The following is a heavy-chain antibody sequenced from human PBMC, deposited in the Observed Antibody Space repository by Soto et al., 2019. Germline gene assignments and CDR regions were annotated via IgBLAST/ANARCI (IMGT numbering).Heavy chain of an antibody. D-gene: IGHD1-26*01. CDR2: ISYDGSNK. J-gene: IGHJ4*02. CDR1: GFTFSYYT. V-gene: IGHV3-30-3*01. Sequence: QVQLVESGGGVVQPGRSLRLSCAASGFTFSYYTMHWVHQGPGKGLEWVAFISYDGSNKYSADSVKGRFTISRDNSKNTLYLQMNSLRAEDTAVYYCARGATDSFDYWGQGTLVTVSS. CDR3: ARGATDSFDY.